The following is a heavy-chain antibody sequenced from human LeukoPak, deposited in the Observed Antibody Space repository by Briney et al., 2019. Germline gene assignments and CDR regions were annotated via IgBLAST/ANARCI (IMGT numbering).Heavy chain of an antibody. CDR2: INHSGST. CDR3: ARATIDIVVVVAARNWFDS. D-gene: IGHD2-15*01. CDR1: GGSFSGYY. Sequence: KASETLSLTCAVYGGSFSGYYWSWIRQPPGKGLEWIGEINHSGSTNYNPSLKSRVTISVDTSKNQFSLKLSSVTAADTAVYYCARATIDIVVVVAARNWFDSWGQGTLVTVSS. V-gene: IGHV4-34*01. J-gene: IGHJ5*01.